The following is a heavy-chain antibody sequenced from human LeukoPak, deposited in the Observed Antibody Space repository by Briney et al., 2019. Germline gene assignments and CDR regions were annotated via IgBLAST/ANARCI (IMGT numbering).Heavy chain of an antibody. V-gene: IGHV3-30*02. J-gene: IGHJ5*02. CDR3: AGSLLWFGDPHWFDP. CDR2: IRYDGSNK. CDR1: GFTFSSYG. D-gene: IGHD3-10*01. Sequence: PGGSLRLSCAASGFTFSSYGMHWVRQAPGKGLEWVAFIRYDGSNKYYADSVKGRFTISRDNSKNTLYLQMNSLRVEDTAVYYCAGSLLWFGDPHWFDPWGQGTLVTVSS.